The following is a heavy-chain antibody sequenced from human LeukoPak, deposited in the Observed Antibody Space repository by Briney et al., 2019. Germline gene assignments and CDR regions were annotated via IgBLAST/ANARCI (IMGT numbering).Heavy chain of an antibody. V-gene: IGHV1-18*01. CDR3: ARGPPGTLEVVNVFDI. CDR2: ISPYNDNT. D-gene: IGHD2-21*01. Sequence: ASVKVSCKASGYTFTYYGINWVRQAPGQGLEWMGWISPYNDNTNYAQKFQGRVTMTIDRSANTAHTELKSLTSDDTAVYYCARGPPGTLEVVNVFDIWGQGTLVTVSS. CDR1: GYTFTYYG. J-gene: IGHJ3*02.